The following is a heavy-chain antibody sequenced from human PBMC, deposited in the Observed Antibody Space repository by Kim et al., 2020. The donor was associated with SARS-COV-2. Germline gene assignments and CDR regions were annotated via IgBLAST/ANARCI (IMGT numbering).Heavy chain of an antibody. V-gene: IGHV3-48*03. D-gene: IGHD2-8*01. J-gene: IGHJ6*03. CDR3: ARAPRIVLMVYARYYYYMDV. Sequence: RFTISRDNAKNSLYLQMNSLRAEDTAVYYCARAPRIVLMVYARYYYYMDVWGKGTTVTVSS.